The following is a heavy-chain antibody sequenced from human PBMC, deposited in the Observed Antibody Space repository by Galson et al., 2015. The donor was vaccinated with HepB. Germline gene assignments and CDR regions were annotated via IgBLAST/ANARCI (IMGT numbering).Heavy chain of an antibody. CDR1: GYTFTDYY. Sequence: SVKVSCKASGYTFTDYYIHWVRQAPGQGLEWMGRFDPTNGGTNYAQKFQGRVSMTRDTSISTAYMDLSRLRSDDTAVYYCARDLRENGVTELDYWGQGTLVTVSP. V-gene: IGHV1-2*06. D-gene: IGHD2-8*01. CDR2: FDPTNGGT. CDR3: ARDLRENGVTELDY. J-gene: IGHJ4*02.